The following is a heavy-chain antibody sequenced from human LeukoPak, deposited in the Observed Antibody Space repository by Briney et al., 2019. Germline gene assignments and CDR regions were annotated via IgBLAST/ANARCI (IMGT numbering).Heavy chain of an antibody. CDR2: ISGSGGST. D-gene: IGHD5-18*01. J-gene: IGHJ3*02. CDR1: GSTFSSYA. CDR3: AKDLLTTGYSYGYGAFDI. Sequence: GGSLRLSCAASGSTFSSYAMSWVRQAPGKGLEWVSAISGSGGSTYYADSVKGRFTISRDNSKNTLYLQMNSLRAEDTAVYYCAKDLLTTGYSYGYGAFDIWGQGTMVTVSS. V-gene: IGHV3-23*01.